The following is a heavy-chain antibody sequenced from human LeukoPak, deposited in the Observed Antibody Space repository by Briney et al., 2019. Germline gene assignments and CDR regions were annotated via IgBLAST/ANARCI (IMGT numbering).Heavy chain of an antibody. J-gene: IGHJ4*02. V-gene: IGHV3-23*01. CDR1: GFTFSSYA. CDR2: ISGSGGST. Sequence: GGSLRLSCAASGFTFSSYAMSWVRQVPGKGLEWASGISGSGGSTYYAESVKGRFTISRDNSKNTLFLQMNSLRVEDTAVYYCAKGFAGSDWYATGQEFLDYWGQGNLVTVSS. D-gene: IGHD6-19*01. CDR3: AKGFAGSDWYATGQEFLDY.